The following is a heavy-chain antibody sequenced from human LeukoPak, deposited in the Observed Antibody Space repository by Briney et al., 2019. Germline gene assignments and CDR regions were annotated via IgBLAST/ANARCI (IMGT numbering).Heavy chain of an antibody. V-gene: IGHV1-2*02. CDR2: INPNSGGT. CDR3: ASGYGSGSYYNKNTKPYYYYYMDV. CDR1: GNTLKGKC. D-gene: IGHD3-10*01. J-gene: IGHJ6*03. Sequence: CQGCGNTLKGKCIDWGGHPPGKRLEWMGWINPNSGGTNYAPKFQGRVTMTRDTSISTAYMELSRLRSDDTAVYYCASGYGSGSYYNKNTKPYYYYYMDVWGKGTTVTVSS.